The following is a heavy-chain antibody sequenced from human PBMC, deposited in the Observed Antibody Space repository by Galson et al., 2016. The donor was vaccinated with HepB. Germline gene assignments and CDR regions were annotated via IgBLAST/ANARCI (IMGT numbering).Heavy chain of an antibody. CDR1: GFSLNTYSVG. Sequence: PALVKPTQTLTLTCTFSGFSLNTYSVGVGWMRQPPGKAPEWLALIYWDDDKGYSPSLESRLSITKDTSKNQVVLTVTAADTAVYFCARRGEWTSWSFDYWGPGIRLTVSS. V-gene: IGHV2-5*02. CDR3: GEWTSWSFDY. D-gene: IGHD2/OR15-2a*01. J-gene: IGHJ4*02. CDR2: IYWDDDK.